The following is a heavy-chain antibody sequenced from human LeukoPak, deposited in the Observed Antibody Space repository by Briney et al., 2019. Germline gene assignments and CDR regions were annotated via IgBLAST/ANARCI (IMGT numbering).Heavy chain of an antibody. Sequence: SETLSLTCTVSGYSISCGYYWGWIRQPPGKGLEWIGSIYYSGSTYYNPSLKSRVTISVDTSKNQFSLKLSSVTAADTAVYYCARSEQLPFVDYWGQGTLVTVSS. J-gene: IGHJ4*02. CDR1: GYSISCGYY. CDR2: IYYSGST. CDR3: ARSEQLPFVDY. V-gene: IGHV4-38-2*02. D-gene: IGHD1/OR15-1a*01.